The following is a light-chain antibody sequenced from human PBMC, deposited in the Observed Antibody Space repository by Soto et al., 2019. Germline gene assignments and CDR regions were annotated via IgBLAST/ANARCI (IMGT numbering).Light chain of an antibody. CDR1: QSVLSTSNSRNS. V-gene: IGKV4-1*01. CDR2: WAS. CDR3: QPYYDTPRT. Sequence: DIVMTQSPDSLAVSLGERATINCKSSQSVLSTSNSRNSLAWYQQKPGQPPKVLIYWASTRESGVPDRFTGGGSGTDFTLTISSLQAADVALYYCQPYYDTPRTFXQGAKVDIK. J-gene: IGKJ1*01.